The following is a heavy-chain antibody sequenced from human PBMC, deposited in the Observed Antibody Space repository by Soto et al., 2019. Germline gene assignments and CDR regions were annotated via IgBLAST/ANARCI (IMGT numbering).Heavy chain of an antibody. CDR2: ISGSDGST. Sequence: QPGGSLRLSCAASGFTFSSYAMSWVRQAPGKGLEWVSVISGSDGSTYYADSVKGRFTISRDNSKNTLYLQMNSLSAEDTAVYYCARIPVTVVVVPAAMYYFDYWGQGTLVTVSS. J-gene: IGHJ4*02. D-gene: IGHD2-2*01. CDR3: ARIPVTVVVVPAAMYYFDY. CDR1: GFTFSSYA. V-gene: IGHV3-23*01.